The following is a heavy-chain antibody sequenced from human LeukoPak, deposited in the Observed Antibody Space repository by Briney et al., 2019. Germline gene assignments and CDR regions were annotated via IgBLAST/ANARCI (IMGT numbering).Heavy chain of an antibody. J-gene: IGHJ4*02. CDR2: IYHSGST. CDR1: GGSISSGGYY. Sequence: SETLSLTCTVSGGSISSGGYYWSWIRQPPGKGLEWIGYIYHSGSTYYNPSLKSRVTISVDRSKNQFSLKLSSVTAADTAVYYCASTIWFGEFNFDYWGQGTLVTVSS. V-gene: IGHV4-30-2*01. D-gene: IGHD3-10*01. CDR3: ASTIWFGEFNFDY.